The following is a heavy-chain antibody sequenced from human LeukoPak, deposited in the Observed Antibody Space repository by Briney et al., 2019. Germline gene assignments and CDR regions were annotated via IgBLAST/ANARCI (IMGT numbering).Heavy chain of an antibody. CDR3: ARDQEAFDY. V-gene: IGHV1-46*01. J-gene: IGHJ4*02. CDR1: GYTFTSYY. Sequence: ASVKVSCKASGYTFTSYYMHWVRQAPGQGLEWMGMIYPRDGSTSYAQKFQGRVTVTRDTSTSTVHMELSGLRSEDTAVYYCARDQEAFDYWGQGALVTVSS. CDR2: IYPRDGST.